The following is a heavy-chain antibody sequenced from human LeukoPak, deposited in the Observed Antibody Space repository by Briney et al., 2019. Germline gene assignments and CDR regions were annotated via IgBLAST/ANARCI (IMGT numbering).Heavy chain of an antibody. J-gene: IGHJ4*02. CDR3: ARGVLDSHFDY. CDR2: INHSGST. V-gene: IGHV4-34*01. CDR1: GGSFSGYY. Sequence: PSETLSLTCAVYGGSFSGYYRSWIRQPPGKGLGWIGEINHSGSTNYNPSLKSRVTISVDTSKNQFSLKLSSVTAADTAVYYCARGVLDSHFDYWGQGTLVTVSS.